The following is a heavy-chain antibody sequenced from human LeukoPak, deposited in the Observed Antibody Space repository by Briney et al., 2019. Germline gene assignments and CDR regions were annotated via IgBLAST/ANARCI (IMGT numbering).Heavy chain of an antibody. Sequence: GGSLRLSCAASGFTVNNNYMIWVRQAPGKGLEWVSLISSGGTTYYADSVKGRFTISRDNSKNTLYLQMNSLRAEDTAVYYCARVEGDYYYYYYMDVWGKGTTVTVSS. CDR2: ISSGGTT. J-gene: IGHJ6*03. D-gene: IGHD2-21*02. CDR1: GFTVNNNY. V-gene: IGHV3-53*01. CDR3: ARVEGDYYYYYYMDV.